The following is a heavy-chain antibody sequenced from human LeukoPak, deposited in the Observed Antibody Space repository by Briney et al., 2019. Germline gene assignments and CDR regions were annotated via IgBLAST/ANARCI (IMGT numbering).Heavy chain of an antibody. D-gene: IGHD5-12*01. CDR2: IYYSGST. CDR3: ARSRSGATTPVNWFDP. V-gene: IGHV4-39*01. J-gene: IGHJ5*02. CDR1: GGSISSSSYY. Sequence: NPSETLSLTCTVSGGSISSSSYYWGWIRQPPGKGLEWIGSIYYSGSTYYNPSLKSRVTISVDTSKNQFSLKLSSVTAADTAVYFCARSRSGATTPVNWFDPWGQGTLVTVLS.